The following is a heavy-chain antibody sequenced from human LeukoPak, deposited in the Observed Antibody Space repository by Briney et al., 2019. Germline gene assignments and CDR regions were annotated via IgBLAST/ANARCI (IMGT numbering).Heavy chain of an antibody. Sequence: GRSLRLSFAAYLFTFRCYARHWVRQAPGKGLERVAVISYDGSNKYNADSVKGRFTISRDNSKNTLHLQMNSLRVEDTAVYYGAIGGDYNYFDYWGQGTPVTVSS. J-gene: IGHJ4*02. D-gene: IGHD4-17*01. CDR1: LFTFRCYA. CDR3: AIGGDYNYFDY. V-gene: IGHV3-30-3*01. CDR2: ISYDGSNK.